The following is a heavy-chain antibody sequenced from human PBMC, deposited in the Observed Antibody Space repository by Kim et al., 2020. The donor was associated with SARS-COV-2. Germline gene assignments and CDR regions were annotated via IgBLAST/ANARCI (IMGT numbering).Heavy chain of an antibody. D-gene: IGHD6-19*01. Sequence: GGSLRLSCAASGFTFDDSAMHWVRQAPGKGLEWVSGISWNSGSLGYADSVKGRFTISRDNAKNSLYLQMNSLRAEDTALYYCAKDRRGIIAVALLDYWGQGTLVTVSS. J-gene: IGHJ4*02. CDR1: GFTFDDSA. V-gene: IGHV3-9*01. CDR3: AKDRRGIIAVALLDY. CDR2: ISWNSGSL.